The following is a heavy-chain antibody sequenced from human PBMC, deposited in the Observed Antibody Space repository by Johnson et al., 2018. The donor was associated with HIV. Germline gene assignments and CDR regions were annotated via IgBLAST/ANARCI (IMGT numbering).Heavy chain of an antibody. D-gene: IGHD2-15*01. CDR3: ARGGYCVDGSCRHGNAFDI. V-gene: IGHV3-53*01. CDR1: GFTVSSNY. Sequence: VQLVESGGGLIQPGGSLRLSCAASGFTVSSNYMTWVRQAPGKGLEWVSVIYSGRSTYYADSVKGRFPISRDNSKNTLFLQMNSLRAEDTAVYYCARGGYCVDGSCRHGNAFDIWGQGTMVTVSS. J-gene: IGHJ3*02. CDR2: IYSGRST.